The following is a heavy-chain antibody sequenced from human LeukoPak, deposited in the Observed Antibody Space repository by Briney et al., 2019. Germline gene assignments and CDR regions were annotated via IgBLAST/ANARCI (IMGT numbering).Heavy chain of an antibody. Sequence: GASVKVSCKVSGYTLTELSMHWVRQAPGQGLEWMGWISAYNGNTNYAQKLQGRVTMTTDTSTSTAYMELRSLRSDDTAVYYCARIQWELPFDYWGQGTLVTVSS. V-gene: IGHV1-18*01. D-gene: IGHD1-26*01. CDR3: ARIQWELPFDY. CDR2: ISAYNGNT. J-gene: IGHJ4*02. CDR1: GYTLTELS.